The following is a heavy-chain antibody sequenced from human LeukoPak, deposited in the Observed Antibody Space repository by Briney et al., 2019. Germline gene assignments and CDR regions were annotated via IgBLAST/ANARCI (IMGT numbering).Heavy chain of an antibody. Sequence: GESLKVSCKGSGYSFSSYWIAWVRQMPGKGLEWMGIIYPGDPDTRYSPSFQGQVTISADKSISTAYLQWSSLKASDTAMYYCAREPDSSGYSFDYWGQGTLVTVSS. CDR2: IYPGDPDT. V-gene: IGHV5-51*01. J-gene: IGHJ4*02. CDR3: AREPDSSGYSFDY. CDR1: GYSFSSYW. D-gene: IGHD3-22*01.